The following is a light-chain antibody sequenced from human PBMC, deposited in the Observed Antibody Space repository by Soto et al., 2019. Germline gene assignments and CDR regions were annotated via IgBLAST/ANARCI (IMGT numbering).Light chain of an antibody. CDR2: EVS. J-gene: IGLJ3*02. Sequence: QSALTQPASVSGSPGQSITISCTGTSSDVGGYNYVSWYQQHPGKAPKLMIYEVSNRPSGVSNRFFGSKSGNTASLTISGLQTEDEADYYCSSFTSINTWVFGGGIKVTVL. CDR3: SSFTSINTWV. CDR1: SSDVGGYNY. V-gene: IGLV2-14*01.